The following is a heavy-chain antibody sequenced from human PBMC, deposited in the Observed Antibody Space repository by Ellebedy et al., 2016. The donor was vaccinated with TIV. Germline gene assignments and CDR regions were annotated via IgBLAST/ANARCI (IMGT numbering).Heavy chain of an antibody. CDR2: IYYSGST. CDR1: GDSISSSSFF. Sequence: MPSETLSLTCTVSGDSISSSSFFWGWIRQPPGKGLEWIGSIYYSGSTYYSPSLKSRVTISVDTSKNQFALNLSSVTAAESAVYYCARVLRGGRYGDYFDYWGQGTLVTVSS. V-gene: IGHV4-39*06. J-gene: IGHJ4*02. D-gene: IGHD3-3*01. CDR3: ARVLRGGRYGDYFDY.